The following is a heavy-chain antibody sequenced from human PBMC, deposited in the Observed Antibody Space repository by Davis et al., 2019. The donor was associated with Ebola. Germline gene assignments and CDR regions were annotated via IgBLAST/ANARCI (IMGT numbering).Heavy chain of an antibody. CDR1: GFTFSSYD. J-gene: IGHJ6*02. V-gene: IGHV3-13*01. CDR2: IGTAGDT. D-gene: IGHD3-10*01. Sequence: GESLKISCAASGFTFSSYDMHWVRQATGKGLEWVSAIGTAGDTYYPGSVKGRFTISRENAKNSLYRQMNSLRAEDTAVYYCARYGGRGSGSYGHYYYGMDVWGQGTTVTVSS. CDR3: ARYGGRGSGSYGHYYYGMDV.